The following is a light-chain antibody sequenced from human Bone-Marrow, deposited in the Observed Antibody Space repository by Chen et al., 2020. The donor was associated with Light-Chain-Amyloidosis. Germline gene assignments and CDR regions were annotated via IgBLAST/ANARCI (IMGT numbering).Light chain of an antibody. CDR3: YTYAGSATFV. V-gene: IGLV2-23*01. CDR2: EGI. CDR1: SSNVGDYRL. Sequence: QSALTHPASVSGSPGQSITIPCTGTSSNVGDYRLFSWYQQHPGKAPKLILYEGIQRPSGVSSRFSGSMSGNTASLTISGLQTEDEADYFCYTYAGSATFVFGSATTVTVL. J-gene: IGLJ1*01.